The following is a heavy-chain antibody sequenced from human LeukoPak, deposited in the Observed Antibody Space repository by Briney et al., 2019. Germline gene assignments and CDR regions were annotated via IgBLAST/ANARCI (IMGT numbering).Heavy chain of an antibody. D-gene: IGHD3-22*01. CDR1: GGTFISYA. CDR3: ARDRRPGPWYYDSSGYYENWFDP. J-gene: IGHJ5*02. Sequence: GASVKVSCKASGGTFISYAISWVRQAPGQGLEWMGGIIPIFGTANYAQKFQGRVTITADESTSTAYMELSSLRSEDTAVYYCARDRRPGPWYYDSSGYYENWFDPWGQGTLVTVSS. CDR2: IIPIFGTA. V-gene: IGHV1-69*13.